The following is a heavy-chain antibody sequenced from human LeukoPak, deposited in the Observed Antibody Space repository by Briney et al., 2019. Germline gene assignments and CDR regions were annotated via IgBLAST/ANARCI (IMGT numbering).Heavy chain of an antibody. Sequence: SETLSLTCSVSDGSINSYYWNWIRRPPGKGLEWIGYIYYNGNTNYSPSLKGRVTMSVDTSKNLFSLKVGSVTAADTAVYYCARGRSNYYGMDVWGQGTTVTVSS. V-gene: IGHV4-59*01. D-gene: IGHD1-26*01. J-gene: IGHJ6*02. CDR3: ARGRSNYYGMDV. CDR1: DGSINSYY. CDR2: IYYNGNT.